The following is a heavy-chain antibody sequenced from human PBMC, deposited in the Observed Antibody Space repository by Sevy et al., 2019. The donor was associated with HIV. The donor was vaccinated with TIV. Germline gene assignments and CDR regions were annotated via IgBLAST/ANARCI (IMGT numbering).Heavy chain of an antibody. CDR3: ASLSTTRNDYYYYYMDV. CDR2: IIPIFGTA. CDR1: GGTFSSYA. V-gene: IGHV1-69*06. D-gene: IGHD2-2*01. Sequence: ASVKVSCKASGGTFSSYAISWVRQAPGQGLEWMGGIIPIFGTANDAQKFQGRVTITADKSTSTAYMELSSLRAEDTAVYYCASLSTTRNDYYYYYMDVWGKGTTVTVSS. J-gene: IGHJ6*03.